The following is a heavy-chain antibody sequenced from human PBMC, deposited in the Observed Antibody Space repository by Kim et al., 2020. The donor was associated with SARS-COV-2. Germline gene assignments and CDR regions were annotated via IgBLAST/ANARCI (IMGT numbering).Heavy chain of an antibody. J-gene: IGHJ3*01. CDR1: GFPIRSNY. CDR3: AREEDGFDV. V-gene: IGHV3-53*04. Sequence: GGSLRLSCKASGFPIRSNYMAWVRQAPGKGLEWVSIIHSAGSTYYRDSVKGRVTISRQYSENTVHLQRNSLRVEDTALYYCAREEDGFDVWGQGTMVTVSS. CDR2: IHSAGST.